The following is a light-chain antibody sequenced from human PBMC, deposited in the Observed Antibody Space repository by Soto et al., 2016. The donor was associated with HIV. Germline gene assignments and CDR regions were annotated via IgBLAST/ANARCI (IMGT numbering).Light chain of an antibody. Sequence: SYELTQPPSLSVAPRKTARITCGGNNVGSKSVQWYQQKPGQAPVLVVYDDSDRPSGIPERFFGSNSGNTATLSISRVEAGDEADYYCQVWDASTDLVVFGGGTKLTVL. CDR3: QVWDASTDLVV. CDR2: DDS. V-gene: IGLV3-21*03. CDR1: NVGSKS. J-gene: IGLJ2*01.